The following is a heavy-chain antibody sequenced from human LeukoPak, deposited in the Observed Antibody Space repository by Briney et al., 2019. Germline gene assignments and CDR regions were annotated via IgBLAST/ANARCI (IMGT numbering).Heavy chain of an antibody. CDR3: AKDLGDYYYMDV. V-gene: IGHV3-30*18. J-gene: IGHJ6*03. CDR1: GFTFSSYG. Sequence: HPGGSLRLSCTASGFTFSSYGMHWVRQAPGKGLEWVAGISYDGSNKYYADSVKGRFTISRDNSKNTLYLQMNSLRAEDTAVYYCAKDLGDYYYMDVWGKGTTVTVSS. CDR2: ISYDGSNK.